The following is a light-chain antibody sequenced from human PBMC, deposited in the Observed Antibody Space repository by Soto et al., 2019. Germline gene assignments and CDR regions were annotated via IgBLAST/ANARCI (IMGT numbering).Light chain of an antibody. CDR3: GTWDTSLSAGV. CDR2: ENT. Sequence: QSVLTQPPSVSAAPGHTVTISCSGSTSNVGNNYVSWYQQLPGTAPKLLIYENTKRPSGIPDRFSASKSGTSATLGITGLQTGDEADYYCGTWDTSLSAGVFGGGTKLTVL. CDR1: TSNVGNNY. J-gene: IGLJ2*01. V-gene: IGLV1-51*02.